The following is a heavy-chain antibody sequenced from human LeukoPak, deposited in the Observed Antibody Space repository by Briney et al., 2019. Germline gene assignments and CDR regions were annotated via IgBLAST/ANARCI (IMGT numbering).Heavy chain of an antibody. CDR1: GGSTSSDTYH. J-gene: IGHJ4*02. D-gene: IGHD3-9*01. CDR2: IHTSGIT. Sequence: PSETLSLTCTVSGGSTSSDTYHWSWIRQPAGKGLEWIGRIHTSGITNYTPSLKSRATISADTSKNQFSLKLTSVTAADTAIYYCARAQYDFLTGYYNAFDYWGQGNVVTVSS. V-gene: IGHV4-61*02. CDR3: ARAQYDFLTGYYNAFDY.